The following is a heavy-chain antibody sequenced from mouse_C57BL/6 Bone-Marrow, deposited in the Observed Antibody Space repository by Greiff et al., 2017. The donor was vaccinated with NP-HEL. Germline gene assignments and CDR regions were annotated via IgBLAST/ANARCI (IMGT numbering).Heavy chain of an antibody. CDR2: IHPSDSDT. J-gene: IGHJ1*03. Sequence: QVQLKQPGAELVKPGASVKVSCKASGYTFTSYWMHWVKQRPGQGLEWIGRIHPSDSDTNYNQKFKGKATLTVDKSSSTAYMQLSSLTSEDSAVYYCALRDPHYYGISGWYFDVWGTGTTVTVSS. V-gene: IGHV1-74*01. CDR3: ALRDPHYYGISGWYFDV. CDR1: GYTFTSYW. D-gene: IGHD1-1*01.